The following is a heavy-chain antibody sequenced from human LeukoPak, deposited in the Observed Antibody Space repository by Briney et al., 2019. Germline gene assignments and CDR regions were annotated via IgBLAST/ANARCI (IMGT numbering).Heavy chain of an antibody. V-gene: IGHV4-28*05. D-gene: IGHD3-10*01. J-gene: IGHJ5*02. CDR2: IHYTGSI. CDR3: ARNAAGFEGGFDP. CDR1: GYSISSGNW. Sequence: PSDTLSLTCAVSGYSISSGNWWGWIRQPPEKGLEWIGYIHYTGSIYYNPSLKSRVTMSVDTSKNQFSLKLRSVTAVDTAVYYCARNAAGFEGGFDPWGQGTLVTVSS.